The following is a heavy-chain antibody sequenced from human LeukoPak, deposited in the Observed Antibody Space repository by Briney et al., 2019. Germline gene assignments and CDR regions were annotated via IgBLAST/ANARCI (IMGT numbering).Heavy chain of an antibody. J-gene: IGHJ4*02. Sequence: GGSLRLSCAVSGFSIRSSWMSWVRQTPGKGLEWVADMNEDGSATYYLDSVKGRFTVSRDNAKNSLYLQMSSPRAEDTAVYFCARDPAWGAIDYWGQGTLVTVSS. D-gene: IGHD7-27*01. CDR2: MNEDGSAT. V-gene: IGHV3-7*01. CDR3: ARDPAWGAIDY. CDR1: GFSIRSSW.